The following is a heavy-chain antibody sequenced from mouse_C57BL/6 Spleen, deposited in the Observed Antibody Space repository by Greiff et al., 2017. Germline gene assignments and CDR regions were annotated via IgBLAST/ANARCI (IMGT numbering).Heavy chain of an antibody. CDR2: IWGDGST. V-gene: IGHV2-3*01. Sequence: QVHVKQSGPGLVAPSQSLSITCTVSGFSLTSYGVSWVRQPPGKGLEWLGVIWGDGSTNYHSALISRLSTSKDNSKSQVFLKLNSLQTDDTATYYCAKPGGNYGSSEYFDVWGTGTTVTVSS. CDR1: GFSLTSYG. CDR3: AKPGGNYGSSEYFDV. J-gene: IGHJ1*03. D-gene: IGHD1-1*01.